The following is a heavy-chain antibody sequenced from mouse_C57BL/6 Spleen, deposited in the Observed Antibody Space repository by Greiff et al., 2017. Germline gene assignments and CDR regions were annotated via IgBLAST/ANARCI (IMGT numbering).Heavy chain of an antibody. D-gene: IGHD2-2*01. Sequence: EVQLQESGGDLVKPGGSLKLSCAASGFTFSSYGMSWVRQTPDKRLEWVATISSGGSYTYYPDSVKGRFTISRDNAKNTLYLQMSSLKSEDTAMYYCASYYGYDWYFDVWGTGTTVTVSS. J-gene: IGHJ1*03. V-gene: IGHV5-6*01. CDR2: ISSGGSYT. CDR1: GFTFSSYG. CDR3: ASYYGYDWYFDV.